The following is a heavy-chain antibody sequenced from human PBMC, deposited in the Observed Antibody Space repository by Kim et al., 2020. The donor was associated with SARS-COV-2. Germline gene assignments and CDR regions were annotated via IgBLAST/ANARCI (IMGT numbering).Heavy chain of an antibody. V-gene: IGHV3-30*06. J-gene: IGHJ6*02. Sequence: ADTVKGRFTTSRDNAKNKLYLQMNSRGAEDTAVYYCARSIAGSYYYGMDVWGQGTTVTVSS. CDR3: ARSIAGSYYYGMDV. D-gene: IGHD6-6*01.